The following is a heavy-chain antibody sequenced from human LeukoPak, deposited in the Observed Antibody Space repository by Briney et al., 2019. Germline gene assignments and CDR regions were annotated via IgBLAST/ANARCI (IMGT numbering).Heavy chain of an antibody. J-gene: IGHJ5*02. D-gene: IGHD6-13*01. CDR3: ARDLMYSNTWRFDP. V-gene: IGHV3-33*01. CDR2: IWNDGSNK. CDR1: GFTFSTYG. Sequence: GRSLRLSCAASGFTFSTYGMHWVRQAPGKGLEWVAFIWNDGSNKYYVESVKGRLTISRDNSKNTLYLQMNSLRAEDTAVYYCARDLMYSNTWRFDPWGQGTLVTVSS.